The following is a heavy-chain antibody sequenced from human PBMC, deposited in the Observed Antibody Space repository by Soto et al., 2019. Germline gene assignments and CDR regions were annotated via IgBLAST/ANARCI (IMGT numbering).Heavy chain of an antibody. CDR2: ISAYDDKT. J-gene: IGHJ6*02. V-gene: IGHV1-18*01. D-gene: IGHD6-6*01. CDR1: GYPFTSYG. Sequence: ASVKVYCKTYGYPFTSYGINWVRQAPGQGPEWMGWISAYDDKTIYSQKFQGRVTLTADTSTTTAYMELRGLRFDDTAVYYCARSLSTIASRPGSYYFYFYEMAVWGQGTTVTVSS. CDR3: ARSLSTIASRPGSYYFYFYEMAV.